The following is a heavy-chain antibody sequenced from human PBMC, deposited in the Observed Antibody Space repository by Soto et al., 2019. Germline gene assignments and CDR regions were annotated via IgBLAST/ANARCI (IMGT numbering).Heavy chain of an antibody. CDR2: IYHTGNA. CDR1: GDSISNSRFY. Sequence: PSETLSLTCSVSGDSISNSRFYWAWIRQPPGEGLECIGSIYHTGNAYYNPSLKSRVTIFVDTSKNQFSLKLTSVTAADTALYYCARDYFDSSDYTTNWFDPWGQGTLVTVSS. J-gene: IGHJ5*02. CDR3: ARDYFDSSDYTTNWFDP. D-gene: IGHD3-22*01. V-gene: IGHV4-39*01.